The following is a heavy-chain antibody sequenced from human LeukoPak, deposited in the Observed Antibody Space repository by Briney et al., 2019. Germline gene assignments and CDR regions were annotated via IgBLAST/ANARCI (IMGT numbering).Heavy chain of an antibody. CDR1: GFTFSSYG. D-gene: IGHD5-12*01. Sequence: GRSLRLSCAASGFTFSSYGMHWVRQAPDKGLEWVAVISYDGSNKYYADSVKGRFTISRDNSKNTMYLQMNSLRAEDTAVYYCAKDTGYSGYDGTGYNWGQGTLVTVSS. CDR3: AKDTGYSGYDGTGYN. CDR2: ISYDGSNK. V-gene: IGHV3-30*18. J-gene: IGHJ4*02.